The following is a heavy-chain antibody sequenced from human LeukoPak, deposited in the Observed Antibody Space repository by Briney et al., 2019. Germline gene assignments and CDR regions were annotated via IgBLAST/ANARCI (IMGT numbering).Heavy chain of an antibody. V-gene: IGHV1-2*02. D-gene: IGHD4-17*01. CDR3: ARDRSYGDPIYYFDY. CDR1: GYTFTGYY. Sequence: ASVKVSCKASGYTFTGYYMHWVRQAPGQGLEWMGWINPNSGGTNYAQKFQGRVTMTRDTSISTAYMELSRLRSDDTAVYYCARDRSYGDPIYYFDYWGQGTLVTVSS. J-gene: IGHJ4*02. CDR2: INPNSGGT.